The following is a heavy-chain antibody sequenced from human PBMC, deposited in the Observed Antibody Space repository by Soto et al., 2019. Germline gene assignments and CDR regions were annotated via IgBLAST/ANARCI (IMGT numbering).Heavy chain of an antibody. J-gene: IGHJ3*02. Sequence: QVQLVQSGAEVKKPGSSVKVSCKASGGTFSSYTISWVRQAPGQGLEWMGRIIPILGIANYAQKFQGRVTITADKSTGTAYMELSSLRSEDTAVYYCAREGRYCSSTSCTISAFDIWGQGTMVTVSS. CDR2: IIPILGIA. V-gene: IGHV1-69*08. CDR3: AREGRYCSSTSCTISAFDI. CDR1: GGTFSSYT. D-gene: IGHD2-2*01.